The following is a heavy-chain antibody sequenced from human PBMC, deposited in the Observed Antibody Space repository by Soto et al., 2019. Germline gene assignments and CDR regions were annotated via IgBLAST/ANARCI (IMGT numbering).Heavy chain of an antibody. Sequence: TPSPPRPLSCASLRGFFPGWIRKPAGKGLEWIGRIYATGTTDYNPSLKSRVMMSVDTSKKQFSLKLRSVTAADTAVYYCVRDGTKTLRDWFDPWGQGISVTVSS. D-gene: IGHD1-1*01. J-gene: IGHJ5*02. V-gene: IGHV4-4*07. CDR3: VRDGTKTLRDWFDP. CDR2: IYATGTT. CDR1: CASLRGFF.